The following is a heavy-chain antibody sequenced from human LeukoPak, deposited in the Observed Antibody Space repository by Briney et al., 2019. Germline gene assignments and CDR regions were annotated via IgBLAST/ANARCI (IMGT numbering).Heavy chain of an antibody. CDR2: IGSGDHK. Sequence: GGSLSLSCAGSGFTFSTYCINWVRQSPGKGLEWVSSIGSGDHKYYADSVKGRFTISRDNAKNSLYLQMDSLTAEDTAVYYCARGGYPRYWGQGTLVTVSS. D-gene: IGHD3-22*01. V-gene: IGHV3-21*01. J-gene: IGHJ4*02. CDR1: GFTFSTYC. CDR3: ARGGYPRY.